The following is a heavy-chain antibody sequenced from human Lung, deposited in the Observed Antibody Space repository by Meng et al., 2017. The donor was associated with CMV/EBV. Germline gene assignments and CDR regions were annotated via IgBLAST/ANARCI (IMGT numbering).Heavy chain of an antibody. CDR1: GYTFTSYD. CDR2: MNPNSGNT. CDR3: ARGYCSGGSCPVFDP. Sequence: AVVKRPGAAVQFSCNASGYTFTSYDINWVRQATGQGLEWMGWMNPNSGNTGYAQKFQGRVTMTRNTSISTAYMELSSLRSEDTAVYYCARGYCSGGSCPVFDPWGQGTLVTVSS. D-gene: IGHD2-15*01. J-gene: IGHJ5*02. V-gene: IGHV1-8*01.